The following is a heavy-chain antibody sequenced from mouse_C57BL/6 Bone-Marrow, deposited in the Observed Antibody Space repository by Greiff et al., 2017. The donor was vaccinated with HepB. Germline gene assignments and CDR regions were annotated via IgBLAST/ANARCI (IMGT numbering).Heavy chain of an antibody. CDR2: IWSGGST. V-gene: IGHV2-4*01. CDR3: AKSIYYDYSWFAY. Sequence: VKLQESGPGLVQPSQSLSITCTVSGFSLTSYGVHWVRQPPGKGLEWLGVIWSGGSTDYNAAFISRLSISKDNSKSQVFFKMNSLQADDTAIYYCAKSIYYDYSWFAYWGQGTLVTVSA. D-gene: IGHD2-4*01. CDR1: GFSLTSYG. J-gene: IGHJ3*01.